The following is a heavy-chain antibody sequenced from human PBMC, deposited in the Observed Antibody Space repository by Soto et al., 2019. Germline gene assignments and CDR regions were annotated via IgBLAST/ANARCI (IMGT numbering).Heavy chain of an antibody. D-gene: IGHD6-25*01. Sequence: GGSLRLSCVDSGFTLSGYKFNWVRQAPGKGLEWVSYISSSGSLRYYADSVKGRFTISRDNAKNSLYLQMNSLRAADTAGYYCARDGSTLAAATTFDYWGQGTQVTVSS. CDR2: ISSSGSLR. V-gene: IGHV3-48*03. CDR3: ARDGSTLAAATTFDY. CDR1: GFTLSGYK. J-gene: IGHJ4*02.